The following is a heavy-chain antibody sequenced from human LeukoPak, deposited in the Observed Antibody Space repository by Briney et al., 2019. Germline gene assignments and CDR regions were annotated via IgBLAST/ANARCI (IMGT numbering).Heavy chain of an antibody. D-gene: IGHD1-26*01. CDR1: GGSISSSNW. V-gene: IGHV4-4*02. J-gene: IGHJ3*02. CDR2: IYHSGST. Sequence: PSGTLSLTCAVSGGSISSSNWWSWVRQPPGKGLEWIGEIYHSGSTNYNPSLKSRVTISVDKSKNQFSLKLSSVTAADTAVYYCARIGGVRELLPSVGDAFDTWGQGTMVTVSS. CDR3: ARIGGVRELLPSVGDAFDT.